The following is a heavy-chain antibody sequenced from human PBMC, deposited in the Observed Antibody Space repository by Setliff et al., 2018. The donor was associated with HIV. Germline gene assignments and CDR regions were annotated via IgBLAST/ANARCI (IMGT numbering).Heavy chain of an antibody. CDR2: IIPIFGTA. J-gene: IGHJ4*02. V-gene: IGHV1-69*13. CDR3: APFDPFPHDYRNSSFDY. Sequence: SVKVSCKASGGTFSSYAISWVRQAPGQGLEWMGGIIPIFGTANYAQKFQGRVTITADESTSTAYMELGSLRTEDTAVYYCAPFDPFPHDYRNSSFDYWGQGTMVTVSS. CDR1: GGTFSSYA. D-gene: IGHD4-4*01.